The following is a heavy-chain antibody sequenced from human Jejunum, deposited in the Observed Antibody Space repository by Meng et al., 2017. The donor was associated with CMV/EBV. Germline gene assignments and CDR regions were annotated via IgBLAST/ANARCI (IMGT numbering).Heavy chain of an antibody. CDR1: GFTMSSFG. V-gene: IGHV3-30*02. J-gene: IGHJ6*02. D-gene: IGHD4-11*01. Sequence: SGFTMSSFGMHWVRQAPGKGLEWLAFIRYDGTNKFYAGSVRGRFIISRDNSKNTVYLQMRSLGLEDRAVYYCAKDLDYMGGMDVWGQGTKGTVSS. CDR3: AKDLDYMGGMDV. CDR2: IRYDGTNK.